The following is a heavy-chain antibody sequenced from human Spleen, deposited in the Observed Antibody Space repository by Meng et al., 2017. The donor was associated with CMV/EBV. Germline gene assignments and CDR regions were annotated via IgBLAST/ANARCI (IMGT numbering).Heavy chain of an antibody. J-gene: IGHJ4*02. CDR2: IYYSGST. Sequence: GSLRLSCTVSGGSISSSSYYWGWIRQPPGKGLEWIGSIYYSGSTYYNPSLKSRVTISVDTSKNQFSLKLSSVTAADTAVYYCARGPVIFGVVIPKRGFDYWGQGTLVTVSS. V-gene: IGHV4-39*07. D-gene: IGHD3-3*01. CDR3: ARGPVIFGVVIPKRGFDY. CDR1: GGSISSSSYY.